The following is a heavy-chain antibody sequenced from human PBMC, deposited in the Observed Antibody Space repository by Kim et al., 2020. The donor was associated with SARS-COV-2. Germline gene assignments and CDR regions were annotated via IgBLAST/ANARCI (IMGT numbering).Heavy chain of an antibody. J-gene: IGHJ3*02. CDR1: GGTFSSYA. V-gene: IGHV1-69*13. Sequence: SVKVSCKASGGTFSSYAISWVRQAPGQGLEWMGGIIPIFGTANYAQKFQGRVTITADESTSTAYMELSSLRSEDTAVYYCAREHGDNWNSPAAFDIWGQGTMVTVSS. D-gene: IGHD1-7*01. CDR2: IIPIFGTA. CDR3: AREHGDNWNSPAAFDI.